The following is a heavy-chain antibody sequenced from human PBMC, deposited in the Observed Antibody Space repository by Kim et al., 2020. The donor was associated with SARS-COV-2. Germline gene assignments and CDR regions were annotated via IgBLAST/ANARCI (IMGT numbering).Heavy chain of an antibody. V-gene: IGHV3-30*01. CDR3: ARADDAFDI. Sequence: GNKSYADPVKGRFTISRDNSKNTLYLQMNSLRAEDTAVYYCARADDAFDIWGQGTMVTVSS. CDR2: GNK. J-gene: IGHJ3*02.